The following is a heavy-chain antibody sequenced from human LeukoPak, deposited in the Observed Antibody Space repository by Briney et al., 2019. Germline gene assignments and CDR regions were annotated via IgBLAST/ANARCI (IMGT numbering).Heavy chain of an antibody. CDR2: ISYDGSNK. V-gene: IGHV3-30*18. CDR3: AKGDYGDYGVFDY. J-gene: IGHJ4*02. D-gene: IGHD4-17*01. CDR1: GFTFSSYG. Sequence: GGSLRLSCAASGFTFSSYGMHWVRQAPGKGLEWVAVISYDGSNKYYADSVKGRFTISRDNSKNTLYLQMNSLRAEDTAVYYCAKGDYGDYGVFDYWGQGTLVTVSS.